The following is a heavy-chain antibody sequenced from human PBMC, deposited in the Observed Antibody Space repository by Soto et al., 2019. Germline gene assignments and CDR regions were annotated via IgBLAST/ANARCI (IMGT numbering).Heavy chain of an antibody. CDR2: IYYSGTT. V-gene: IGHV4-30-4*01. Sequence: PSETLSLTCTVSGASISTVDYYWTWIRQPPGKGLEWIGYIYYSGTTYYNPSLKSRVTISVDTSKNQFSLKLSSVTAADTAVYYCARSGVGGYPRFDYWGQGTLVTVSS. J-gene: IGHJ4*02. D-gene: IGHD3-22*01. CDR3: ARSGVGGYPRFDY. CDR1: GASISTVDYY.